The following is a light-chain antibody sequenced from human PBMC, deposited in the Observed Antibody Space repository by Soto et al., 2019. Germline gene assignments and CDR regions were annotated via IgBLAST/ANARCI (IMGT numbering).Light chain of an antibody. Sequence: VVLTQSAGTLSLSPGARATLSCRASRSVSSSYLAWYQRKPGQAPRLLIYGASSRATGIPDRFSGSGSGTDFNLTISRLEPEDFAMYYCQHYGSSPRTFGQGTKVDIK. CDR3: QHYGSSPRT. J-gene: IGKJ1*01. V-gene: IGKV3-20*01. CDR2: GAS. CDR1: RSVSSSY.